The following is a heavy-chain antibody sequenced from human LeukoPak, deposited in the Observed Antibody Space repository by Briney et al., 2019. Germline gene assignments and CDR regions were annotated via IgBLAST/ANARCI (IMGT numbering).Heavy chain of an antibody. CDR2: IYSSGST. V-gene: IGHV4-59*01. CDR3: ASLNSGSYYGLGFFDL. D-gene: IGHD1-26*01. J-gene: IGHJ2*01. CDR1: GGSISTYY. Sequence: SETRSLTCSVSGGSISTYYWSWIRQPPGKGLEWIGYIYSSGSTNYNPSLKSRVTISVDTSKNQFSLKLTSVTAADTAVYYCASLNSGSYYGLGFFDLWGRGTLVTVSS.